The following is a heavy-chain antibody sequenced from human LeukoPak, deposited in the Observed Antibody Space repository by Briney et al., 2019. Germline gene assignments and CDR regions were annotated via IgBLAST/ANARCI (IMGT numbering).Heavy chain of an antibody. Sequence: SQTLSLTCAISGDSVSSNSAAWNWIRHSPSNGLEWLGRTYYRSKWYNDYAVSVKRRITINPDTSKNQFSLQLNSVTPEDTAVYYCARGERYPAHFDYWGQGTLVTVSS. J-gene: IGHJ4*02. CDR1: GDSVSSNSAA. D-gene: IGHD1-14*01. CDR2: TYYRSKWYN. CDR3: ARGERYPAHFDY. V-gene: IGHV6-1*01.